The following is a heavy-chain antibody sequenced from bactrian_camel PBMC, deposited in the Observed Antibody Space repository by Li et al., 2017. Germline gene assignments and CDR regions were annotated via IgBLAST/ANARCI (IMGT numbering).Heavy chain of an antibody. D-gene: IGHD1*01. Sequence: HVQLVESGGGSVQTGGSLRLSCLAAQHIYSRNCFGWFRQSPGKEREGIAALSWDSTTDYADSVKGRFTVSRGVAKDTLYLQMNNLKPEDSAMYYCATEERAYECRAASMWHYWGQGTQVTVS. CDR3: ATEERAYECRAASMWHY. V-gene: IGHV3S53*01. CDR1: QHIYSRNC. CDR2: LSWDSTT. J-gene: IGHJ4*01.